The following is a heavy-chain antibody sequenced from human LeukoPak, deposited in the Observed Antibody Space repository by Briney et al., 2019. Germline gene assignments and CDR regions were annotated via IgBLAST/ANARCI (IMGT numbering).Heavy chain of an antibody. CDR3: AKDHIRRDGYSDFDY. D-gene: IGHD5-24*01. CDR2: ISDSGTGT. Sequence: GGSLRLSCAASGFTFSSYAMSWVRQAPGKGLEWVSGISDSGTGTYYADSVKGRFTISRDNSKNTLFLQMNSLRAEDTAVYYCAKDHIRRDGYSDFDYWGQGTLITVSS. V-gene: IGHV3-23*01. CDR1: GFTFSSYA. J-gene: IGHJ4*02.